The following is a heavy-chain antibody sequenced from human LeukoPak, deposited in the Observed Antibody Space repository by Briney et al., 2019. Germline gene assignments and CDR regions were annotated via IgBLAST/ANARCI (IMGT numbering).Heavy chain of an antibody. Sequence: SETLSLTCTVSGGSISSYYWSWIRQPAGKGLERIGRIYTSGSTNYNPSLKSRVTMSVDTSKNQFSLKLSSVTAADTAVYYCARGRPDYDAFDIWGKGTMVTVSS. CDR3: ARGRPDYDAFDI. CDR1: GGSISSYY. J-gene: IGHJ3*02. CDR2: IYTSGST. D-gene: IGHD6-6*01. V-gene: IGHV4-4*07.